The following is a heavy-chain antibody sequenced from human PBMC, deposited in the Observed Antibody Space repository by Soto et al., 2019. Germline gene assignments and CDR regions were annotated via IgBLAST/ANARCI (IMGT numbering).Heavy chain of an antibody. J-gene: IGHJ6*02. CDR1: GFTFSSYA. CDR2: ISGSGSTI. D-gene: IGHD1-26*01. V-gene: IGHV3-23*01. CDR3: AKDGASGSYPPYYYFGMDV. Sequence: PGGSLRLSCAASGFTFSSYAVSWVRQAPGKGPEWISSISGSGSTIYYADSVKGRFTISRDNSKNTLYLQMNSLRADDTAVYYCAKDGASGSYPPYYYFGMDVWGQGTTVTVSS.